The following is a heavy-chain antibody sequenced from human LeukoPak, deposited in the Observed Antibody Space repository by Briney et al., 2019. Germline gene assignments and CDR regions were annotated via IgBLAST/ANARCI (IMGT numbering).Heavy chain of an antibody. CDR2: IKGDGSAK. J-gene: IGHJ5*02. CDR3: ASLGTLVP. Sequence: GGSLRLSCAASGFAFSDSWMTWIRQAPGKGLEWVAFIKGDGSAKKYVDSVKGRFTISRDNAKNSLFLQMNSLRAEDTAVYYCASLGTLVPWGQGTLVTVSS. D-gene: IGHD3-9*01. CDR1: GFAFSDSW. V-gene: IGHV3-7*01.